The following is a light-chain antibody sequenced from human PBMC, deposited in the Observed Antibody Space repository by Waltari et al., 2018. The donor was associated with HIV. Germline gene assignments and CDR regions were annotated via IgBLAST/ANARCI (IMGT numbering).Light chain of an antibody. V-gene: IGLV3-19*01. J-gene: IGLJ1*01. Sequence: SSELTQDPVLSVALGQTITITCQGDSLRSFFPNWYQQTPGQAPILVVSGANRRPSGIPDRFSASNSGNTSSLIISDSQAVDEADYYCHSRDTDGDHYVFGSGTRVIV. CDR3: HSRDTDGDHYV. CDR2: GAN. CDR1: SLRSFF.